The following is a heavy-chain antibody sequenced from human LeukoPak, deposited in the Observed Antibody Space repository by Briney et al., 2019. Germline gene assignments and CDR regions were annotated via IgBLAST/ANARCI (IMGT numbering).Heavy chain of an antibody. CDR3: SRATGSFPHFDY. CDR2: ISLSGLT. Sequence: SGTLSFTSCVSGVSSSYTNWWSRVRQPPGQGLEWIGEISLSGLTNYNPSLKSRVTVSLDKYKNHLTLNLTSVTAADTAVDYCSRATGSFPHFDYSGQGTLVTVPS. J-gene: IGHJ4*02. V-gene: IGHV4-4*02. D-gene: IGHD1-1*01. CDR1: GVSSSYTNW.